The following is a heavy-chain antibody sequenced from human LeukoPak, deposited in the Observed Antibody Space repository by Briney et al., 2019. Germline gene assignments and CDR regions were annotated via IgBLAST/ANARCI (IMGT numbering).Heavy chain of an antibody. V-gene: IGHV4-34*11. Sequence: SETLSLTCAVYGGSFSGYYWTWIRQPPGRGLEWIGSIYYTGGTLYNPSLKSRVSMSVDTSTNQFSLKLTSVTAADTAVYYCARDRTGRNTAQDDYWGQGTLVTVSS. D-gene: IGHD5-18*01. CDR2: IYYTGGT. J-gene: IGHJ4*02. CDR1: GGSFSGYY. CDR3: ARDRTGRNTAQDDY.